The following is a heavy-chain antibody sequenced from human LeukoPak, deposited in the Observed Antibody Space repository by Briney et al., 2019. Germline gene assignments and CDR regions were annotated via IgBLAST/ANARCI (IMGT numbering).Heavy chain of an antibody. CDR2: INSDGSSA. J-gene: IGHJ4*02. CDR1: GFTFSSYW. V-gene: IGHV3-74*01. Sequence: GGSLRLSCAASGFTFSSYWMHWVRQAPGKGLLWVSRINSDGSSASYADSVKGRFTISRDNAKNTLYLQMNSLRAEDTAVYYCARRIAAAAAPYYFDYWGQGTLVTVSS. CDR3: ARRIAAAAAPYYFDY. D-gene: IGHD6-13*01.